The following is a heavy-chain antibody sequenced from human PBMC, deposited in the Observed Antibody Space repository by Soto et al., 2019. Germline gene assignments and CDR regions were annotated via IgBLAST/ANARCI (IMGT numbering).Heavy chain of an antibody. CDR2: VFHSGDV. CDR3: ARKAWTRLDY. CDR1: GGSLSASVW. V-gene: IGHV4-4*02. J-gene: IGHJ4*02. Sequence: QLQLQESGPGLVKPSGSLSLTCTVSGGSLSASVWWTWVRLPPGKQLEWIGEVFHSGDVNYNPSLQSRLTISLDKSTSQFSRTLTSVSAADTAVYYCARKAWTRLDYWGQGALVTVSS. D-gene: IGHD1-1*01.